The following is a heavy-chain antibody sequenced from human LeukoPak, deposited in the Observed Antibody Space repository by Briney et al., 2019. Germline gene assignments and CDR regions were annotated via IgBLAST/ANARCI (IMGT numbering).Heavy chain of an antibody. CDR3: ARGVTHKWGYFDY. D-gene: IGHD7-27*01. J-gene: IGHJ4*02. CDR1: GFTFSRYW. Sequence: PGGSLRLSCAASGFTFSRYWMSWVRQAPGKGLEWVANIKQDGSEKYYVDSVKGRFTISRDNAKNSLYLQMNSLRAEDTAVYYCARGVTHKWGYFDYWGQGTLVTVSS. CDR2: IKQDGSEK. V-gene: IGHV3-7*04.